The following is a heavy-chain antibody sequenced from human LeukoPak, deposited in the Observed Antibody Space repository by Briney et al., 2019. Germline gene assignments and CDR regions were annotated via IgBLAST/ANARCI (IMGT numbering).Heavy chain of an antibody. V-gene: IGHV4-38-2*02. J-gene: IGHJ3*02. CDR2: IYHSGST. CDR1: GDTISSGYY. Sequence: PSETLSLTCTVSGDTISSGYYWGWIRQPPGKGLEWIGNIYHSGSTYYNPSLKSRVTISVDTSKNQFSLQLSSETAADTAVYYCATSYYYDNSGYLNAFDIWGQGTMVTVSS. D-gene: IGHD3-22*01. CDR3: ATSYYYDNSGYLNAFDI.